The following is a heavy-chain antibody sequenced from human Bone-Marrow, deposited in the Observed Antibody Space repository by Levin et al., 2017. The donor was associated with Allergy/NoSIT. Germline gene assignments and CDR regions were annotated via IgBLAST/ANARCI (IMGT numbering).Heavy chain of an antibody. CDR2: NK. V-gene: IGHV3-30*03. Sequence: GGSLRLSCAASGFSLSDYAIHWVRQAPGEGLQWVATNKYYAESVKGRFIISRDTSKNTLYLQMTSLRAEDTAVYYCARVASLAYAFDIWGQGTMVTVSS. CDR1: GFSLSDYA. CDR3: ARVASLAYAFDI. D-gene: IGHD3-3*02. J-gene: IGHJ3*02.